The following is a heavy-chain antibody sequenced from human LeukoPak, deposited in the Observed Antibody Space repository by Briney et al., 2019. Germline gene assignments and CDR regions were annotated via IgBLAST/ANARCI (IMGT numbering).Heavy chain of an antibody. CDR2: IAYGSDE. Sequence: GSSLRLSCVAYGFTFGSFGMHWVRQAPGKGLDWLAVIAYGSDENYADSVKGRFTISRDNFKNTLYLQMNSLGPEDTAMYYCARDVMAVAGTLGFDCWGQGALVTVSS. CDR1: GFTFGSFG. V-gene: IGHV3-30*04. D-gene: IGHD6-19*01. CDR3: ARDVMAVAGTLGFDC. J-gene: IGHJ4*02.